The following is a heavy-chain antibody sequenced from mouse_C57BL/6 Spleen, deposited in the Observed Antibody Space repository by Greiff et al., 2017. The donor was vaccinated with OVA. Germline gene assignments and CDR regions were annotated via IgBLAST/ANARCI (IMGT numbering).Heavy chain of an antibody. D-gene: IGHD1-1*01. CDR3: ARWNYYGSRGVAY. CDR1: GYTFTSYW. V-gene: IGHV1-52*01. Sequence: QVQLQQPGAELVRPGSSVKLSCKASGYTFTSYWMHWVKQRPIQGLEWIGNIDPSDSETHYNQKFKDKATLTVDKSSSTAYMQLSSLTSEDAAVYDCARWNYYGSRGVAYWGQGTLVTVSA. J-gene: IGHJ3*01. CDR2: IDPSDSET.